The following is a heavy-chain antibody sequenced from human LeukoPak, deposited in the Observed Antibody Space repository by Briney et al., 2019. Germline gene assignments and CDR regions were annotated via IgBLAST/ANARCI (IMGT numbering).Heavy chain of an antibody. V-gene: IGHV3-23*05. CDR3: AKNFGGSDSDWDFAP. CDR2: INRSGNTT. D-gene: IGHD3-16*01. CDR1: GFTFSFYS. J-gene: IGHJ2*01. Sequence: PGGSLRLSCAASGFTFSFYSMSWVRQAPGKGLEWVARINRSGNTTYYADPVKGRFTISRDNSRNKLYLQMDSLRAEDTAIYYCAKNFGGSDSDWDFAPWGRGTVVTVSS.